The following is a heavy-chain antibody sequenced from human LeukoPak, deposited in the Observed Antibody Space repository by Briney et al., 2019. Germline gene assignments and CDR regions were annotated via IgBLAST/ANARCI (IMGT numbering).Heavy chain of an antibody. J-gene: IGHJ4*01. CDR1: GFTFSSYA. Sequence: GGSLRLSCAASGFTFSSYAMSWVRQAPGKGLEWVSAINGSGGSTYYADSVKGRFTISRDNSKNTLYLQMNSLRAEDTAVYYCAKDNDFWSGYHFDYWGQGTLVTVSS. V-gene: IGHV3-23*01. CDR3: AKDNDFWSGYHFDY. CDR2: INGSGGST. D-gene: IGHD3-3*01.